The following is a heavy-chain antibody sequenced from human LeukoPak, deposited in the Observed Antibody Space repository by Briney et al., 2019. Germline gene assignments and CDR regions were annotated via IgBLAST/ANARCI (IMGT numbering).Heavy chain of an antibody. CDR3: GHFTYSYALGLY. CDR1: GISLGTSGVG. J-gene: IGHJ4*02. Sequence: ESGPTLVKPTQTLTLTFTISGISLGTSGVGVGWIRQPPGKALEWLALIYWDSDKRHSPSLESRLTITKDTSKNQVVLTMTNMDPVETATDYCGHFTYSYALGLYWGQGILVTVSS. CDR2: IYWDSDK. D-gene: IGHD3-10*01. V-gene: IGHV2-5*02.